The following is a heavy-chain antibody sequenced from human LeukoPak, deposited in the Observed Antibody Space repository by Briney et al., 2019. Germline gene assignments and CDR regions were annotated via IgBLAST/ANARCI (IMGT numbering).Heavy chain of an antibody. CDR2: INHDGSEK. CDR1: GFPFYSYW. CDR3: ARGVASGYQIAHFDY. J-gene: IGHJ4*02. V-gene: IGHV3-7*05. Sequence: GGSLRLSCAASGFPFYSYWMSWVRQAPGKGLEWVANINHDGSEKYYVGSVKGRFTISRDNAKNSVYLQMNSLRAEDTAVYYCARGVASGYQIAHFDYWGQGTLVTVSS. D-gene: IGHD3-22*01.